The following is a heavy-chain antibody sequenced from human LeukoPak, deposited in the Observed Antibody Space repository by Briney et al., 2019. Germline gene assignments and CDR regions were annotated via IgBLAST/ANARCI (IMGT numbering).Heavy chain of an antibody. V-gene: IGHV3-23*01. D-gene: IGHD3-16*01. Sequence: GGSLRLSCAASGFTFSSYAMSWVRQAQGKGLEWVSAISGSGDSTYYADSVKGRFTISRDNSKNTLYLQMNSLRVEDTAVYYCAKCDDYVWGSPDYWGQGTLVTVSS. CDR3: AKCDDYVWGSPDY. CDR2: ISGSGDST. CDR1: GFTFSSYA. J-gene: IGHJ4*02.